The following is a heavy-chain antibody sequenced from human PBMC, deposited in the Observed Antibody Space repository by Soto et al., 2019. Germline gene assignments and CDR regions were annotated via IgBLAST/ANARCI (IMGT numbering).Heavy chain of an antibody. CDR3: AWGQYYFDY. Sequence: QVQLQESGPGLVKPSETLSLTCTVSGGSNSIYYWSWIRQPPGKGLEWIGYMYYRGSTNYNPSLTXRXTXXVDTSKNQFSLKLSSVTAADTAVYYCAWGQYYFDYWGQGTLVTVSS. D-gene: IGHD3-16*01. CDR2: MYYRGST. J-gene: IGHJ4*02. CDR1: GGSNSIYY. V-gene: IGHV4-59*01.